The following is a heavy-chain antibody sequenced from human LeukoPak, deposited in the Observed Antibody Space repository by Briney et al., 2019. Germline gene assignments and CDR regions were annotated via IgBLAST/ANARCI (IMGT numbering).Heavy chain of an antibody. CDR3: ARDRRDGYCLGH. D-gene: IGHD5-24*01. CDR2: ISHSGST. J-gene: IGHJ4*02. Sequence: SETLSLTCTVSGGSISSYYWSWIRQPPGKGLEWIGEISHSGSTNYNPSLKSRVTISVDTSKNQFSLKLSSVTAADTAVYYCARDRRDGYCLGHWGQGTLVTVSS. V-gene: IGHV4-34*01. CDR1: GGSISSYY.